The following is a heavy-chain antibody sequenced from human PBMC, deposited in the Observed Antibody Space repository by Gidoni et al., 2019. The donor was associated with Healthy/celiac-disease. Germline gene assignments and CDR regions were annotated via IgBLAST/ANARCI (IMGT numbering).Heavy chain of an antibody. CDR1: GFTLSSYA. J-gene: IGHJ6*02. D-gene: IGHD3-9*01. V-gene: IGHV3-64D*08. Sequence: EVQLVESGGGLVQPGGSLRLSCSASGFTLSSYAVHWVRQAPGKGLEYVSAISSNGGSTYYADSVKGRFTISRDNSKNTLYLQMSSLRAEDTAVYYCVKDLRYYDMLTGQNGGNYGMDVWGQGTTVTVSS. CDR2: ISSNGGST. CDR3: VKDLRYYDMLTGQNGGNYGMDV.